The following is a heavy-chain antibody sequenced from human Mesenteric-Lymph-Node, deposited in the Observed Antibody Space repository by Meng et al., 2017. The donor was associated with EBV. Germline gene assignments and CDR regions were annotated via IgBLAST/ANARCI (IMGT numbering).Heavy chain of an antibody. Sequence: QVQLVQSGTDVKKPGASVKVSCKASGYTFTNYYINWVRQAPGQGLEWMGRIDPNSGDTDYAQKFQARVTMTRDTSIRTAYMELDSLRSDDTAVYYCASTILVPGPDSWGQGTLVTVSS. D-gene: IGHD2-2*01. CDR1: GYTFTNYY. CDR3: ASTILVPGPDS. J-gene: IGHJ4*02. V-gene: IGHV1-2*06. CDR2: IDPNSGDT.